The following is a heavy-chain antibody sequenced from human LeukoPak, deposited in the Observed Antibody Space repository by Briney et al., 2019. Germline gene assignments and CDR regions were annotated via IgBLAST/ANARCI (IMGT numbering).Heavy chain of an antibody. CDR3: AKHGYSSSFNPLYYFDY. Sequence: SETLSLXCTVSGGSTSSYYWSWIRQPAGKGLEWIGRIYTSGSTNYNPSLKSRVTMSVDTSKNQFSLKLSSVTAADTAVYYCAKHGYSSSFNPLYYFDYWGQGALVTVSS. V-gene: IGHV4-4*07. CDR2: IYTSGST. D-gene: IGHD6-6*01. CDR1: GGSTSSYY. J-gene: IGHJ4*02.